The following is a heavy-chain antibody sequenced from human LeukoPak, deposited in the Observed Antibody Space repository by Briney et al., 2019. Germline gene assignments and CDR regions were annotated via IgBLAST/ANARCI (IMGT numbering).Heavy chain of an antibody. V-gene: IGHV3-48*01. CDR1: GFTFSSYS. J-gene: IGHJ5*02. CDR3: ARGQIVVVPAARNWFDP. Sequence: GGSLRLSCAASGFTFSSYSMNWVRQAPGKGLEWVSYISSSSSTIYYAASVKGRFTISRDNAKNSLYLQMNSLRAEDTAVYYCARGQIVVVPAARNWFDPWGQGTLVTVSS. D-gene: IGHD2-2*01. CDR2: ISSSSSTI.